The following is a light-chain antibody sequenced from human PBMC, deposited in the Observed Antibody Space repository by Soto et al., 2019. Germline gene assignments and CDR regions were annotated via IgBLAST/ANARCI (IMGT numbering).Light chain of an antibody. Sequence: QSVLTQPPSASGTPGQRVTISCSGSTSNLGSNFIYWYQQLPGAAPKLLISRNNQRPSGVPDRFSGSKSGTSASLAISGLRSEDEADYHCAAWDDILSGVVFGGGTKLTVL. J-gene: IGLJ3*02. CDR2: RNN. CDR3: AAWDDILSGVV. V-gene: IGLV1-47*01. CDR1: TSNLGSNF.